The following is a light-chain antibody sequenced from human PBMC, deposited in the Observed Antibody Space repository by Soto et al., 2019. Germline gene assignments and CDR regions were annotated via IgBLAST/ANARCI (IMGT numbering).Light chain of an antibody. V-gene: IGLV1-51*01. J-gene: IGLJ2*01. CDR3: ATWDRSLSVGV. Sequence: QAVVTQPPSVSAAPGQKVTISRSGSSSNIGNNYVFWYQQLPGTAPKLLIYDNDKRPSGIPDRFSGSKSGTSATLGITGLQTGDEADYYCATWDRSLSVGVFGGGTKVTVL. CDR2: DND. CDR1: SSNIGNNY.